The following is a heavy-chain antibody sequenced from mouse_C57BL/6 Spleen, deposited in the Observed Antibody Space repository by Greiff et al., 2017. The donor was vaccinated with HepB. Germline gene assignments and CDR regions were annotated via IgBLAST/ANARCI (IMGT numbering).Heavy chain of an antibody. D-gene: IGHD1-1*01. V-gene: IGHV7-3*01. CDR3: ARSLSSYAMDY. J-gene: IGHJ4*01. Sequence: EVMLVESGGGLVQPGGSLSLSCAASGFTFTDYYMSWVRQPPGKALEWLGFIRNKANGYTTEYSASVKGRFTISRDNSQSILYLQMNALRAEDSATYYCARSLSSYAMDYWGQGTSVTVSS. CDR2: IRNKANGYTT. CDR1: GFTFTDYY.